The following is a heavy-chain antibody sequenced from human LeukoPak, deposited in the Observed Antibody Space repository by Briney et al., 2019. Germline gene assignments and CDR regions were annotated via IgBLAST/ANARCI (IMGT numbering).Heavy chain of an antibody. V-gene: IGHV3-21*04. J-gene: IGHJ4*02. CDR1: GFTFSSYS. Sequence: PGGSLRLSCAASGFTFSSYSMNWVRQAPGKGLEWVSSISSSSSYTYYADSVKGRFTISRDNAKNSLYLQMNSLRAEDTAVYYCARARRTYYDFWSGPVFDYWGQGTLVTVSS. D-gene: IGHD3-3*01. CDR2: ISSSSSYT. CDR3: ARARRTYYDFWSGPVFDY.